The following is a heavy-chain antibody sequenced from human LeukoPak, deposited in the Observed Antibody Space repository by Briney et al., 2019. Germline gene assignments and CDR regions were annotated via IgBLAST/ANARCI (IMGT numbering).Heavy chain of an antibody. CDR2: IYYSDSGKM. V-gene: IGHV4-39*01. J-gene: IGHJ3*02. Sequence: SETLSLTCAVYGESFSSYYWGWIRQPPGKGLQWIGSIYYSDSGKMYYNPSLKSRVTISADTSKNQFSLKVSSVTAADTAVYYCARRPPALGAFDIWGQGTMVSVSS. CDR1: GESFSSYY. CDR3: ARRPPALGAFDI.